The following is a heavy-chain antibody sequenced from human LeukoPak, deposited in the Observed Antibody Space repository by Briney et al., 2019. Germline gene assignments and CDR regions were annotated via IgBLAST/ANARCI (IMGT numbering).Heavy chain of an antibody. D-gene: IGHD1-26*01. V-gene: IGHV1-46*01. Sequence: ASVKVSCKASGYTFTSYYIHWVRQAPGQGLEWMGIINPSGGNTNYAQKFQGRVTMTRDTSTSTVYMELSSLRSEDTAVYYCAREPARISGSDSPDSGYWGQGTLVTVSS. CDR3: AREPARISGSDSPDSGY. CDR1: GYTFTSYY. CDR2: INPSGGNT. J-gene: IGHJ4*02.